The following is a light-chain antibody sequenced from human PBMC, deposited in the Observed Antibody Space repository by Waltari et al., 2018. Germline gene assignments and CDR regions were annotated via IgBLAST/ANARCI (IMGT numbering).Light chain of an antibody. Sequence: SYELTPPPSVSVSPGQTASLTCPRDKLGDNYARWDQQKPGQSPVLVIYQDSKRPSGIPERFSGSNSGNTATLTISGTQAMDEADYYCQAWDSSTAVVFGGGTKLTVL. CDR3: QAWDSSTAVV. CDR2: QDS. V-gene: IGLV3-1*01. J-gene: IGLJ2*01. CDR1: KLGDNY.